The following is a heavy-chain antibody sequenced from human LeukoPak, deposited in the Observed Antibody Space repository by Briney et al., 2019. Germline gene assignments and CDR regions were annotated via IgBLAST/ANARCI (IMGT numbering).Heavy chain of an antibody. CDR1: GGSISSYY. CDR2: IYYSGST. J-gene: IGHJ4*02. V-gene: IGHV4-59*01. CDR3: ARDVPFDY. Sequence: SGTLSLTCTVSGGSISSYYWSWIRQPPGKGLEWIGYIYYSGSTNYNPSLRSRVTISVDTSKNQFSLKLSSVTAADTAVYYCARDVPFDYWGQGTLVTVSS.